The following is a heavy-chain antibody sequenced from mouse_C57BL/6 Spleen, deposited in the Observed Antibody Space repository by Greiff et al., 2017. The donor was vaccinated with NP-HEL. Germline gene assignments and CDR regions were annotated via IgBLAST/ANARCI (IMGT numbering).Heavy chain of an antibody. D-gene: IGHD3-1*01. J-gene: IGHJ4*01. CDR3: AGARGNPPMDY. CDR2: IYPGSGNT. V-gene: IGHV1-76*01. Sequence: QVHVKQSGAELVRPGASVKLSCKASGYTFTDYYINWVKQRPGQGLEWIARIYPGSGNTYYNEKFKGKATLTAEKSSSTAYMQLSSLTSEDSAVYFCAGARGNPPMDYWGQGTSVTVSS. CDR1: GYTFTDYY.